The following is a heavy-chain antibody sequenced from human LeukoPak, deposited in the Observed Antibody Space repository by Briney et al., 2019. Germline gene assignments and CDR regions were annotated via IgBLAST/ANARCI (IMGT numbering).Heavy chain of an antibody. CDR1: GFTFSSYA. D-gene: IGHD3-3*01. CDR3: AKDPNYDFWSGYLLDSRAFDI. V-gene: IGHV3-23*01. Sequence: PGGSLRLSCAASGFTFSSYAMSWVRQAPGKGLEWVSAISGSGGSTYYADSVKGRFTISRDNSKNTLYLQMNSLRAEDTAVYYCAKDPNYDFWSGYLLDSRAFDIWGQGTMVTVSS. J-gene: IGHJ3*02. CDR2: ISGSGGST.